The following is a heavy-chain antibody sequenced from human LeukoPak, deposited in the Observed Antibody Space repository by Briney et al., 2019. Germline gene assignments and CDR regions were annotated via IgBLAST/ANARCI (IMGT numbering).Heavy chain of an antibody. V-gene: IGHV3-23*01. J-gene: IGHJ6*02. Sequence: QPGGSLRLSCSASGFTFTSYAMSWVRQAPGKGLEWVSAVRGSPDDTHYADSVKGRFTISRDNSRNTLSLQMNSLRAEDTAVYYCAIVPGYRSGWPSGGRDVWGQGTTVTVSS. CDR2: VRGSPDDT. CDR3: AIVPGYRSGWPSGGRDV. CDR1: GFTFTSYA. D-gene: IGHD6-19*01.